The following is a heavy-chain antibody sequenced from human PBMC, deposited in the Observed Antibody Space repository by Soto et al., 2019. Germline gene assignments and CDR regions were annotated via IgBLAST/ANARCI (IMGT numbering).Heavy chain of an antibody. CDR2: ISAYNGNT. Sequence: GASVKVSCKASGYTFTRYGISWVRQATGQGLEWMGWISAYNGNTNYAQKLQGRVTMTTDTSTSTAYMELRSLRSDDTAVYYCARKTYYDILTGRYYFDYWGQGTLVTVPS. D-gene: IGHD3-9*01. J-gene: IGHJ4*02. CDR3: ARKTYYDILTGRYYFDY. V-gene: IGHV1-18*04. CDR1: GYTFTRYG.